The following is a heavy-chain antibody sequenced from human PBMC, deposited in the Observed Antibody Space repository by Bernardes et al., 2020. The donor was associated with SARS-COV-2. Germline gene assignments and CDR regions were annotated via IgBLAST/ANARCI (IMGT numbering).Heavy chain of an antibody. Sequence: ASVKVSCKASGYTFTSYAMHWVRQAPGQRLEWMGWINAGNGNTKYSQKFQGRVTITRDTSASTAYMELSSLRSEDTAVYYCASPSGSYYYYYYGMDVWGQGTTVTVSS. V-gene: IGHV1-3*01. J-gene: IGHJ6*02. CDR2: INAGNGNT. CDR3: ASPSGSYYYYYYGMDV. D-gene: IGHD1-26*01. CDR1: GYTFTSYA.